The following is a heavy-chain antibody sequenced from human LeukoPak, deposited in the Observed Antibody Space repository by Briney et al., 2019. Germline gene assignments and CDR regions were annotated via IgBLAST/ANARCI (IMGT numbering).Heavy chain of an antibody. CDR3: ARDFRDYRDYVAYFDS. Sequence: GGSLRRSCAASGFTFSTYTMHWVRQAPGKGLEWVAVILYDGTNQYYADSVKGRFTISRDNSRNTLYLQMNSLKVEDTAVYYCARDFRDYRDYVAYFDSWGQGTLVTVSS. D-gene: IGHD4-17*01. J-gene: IGHJ4*02. CDR1: GFTFSTYT. CDR2: ILYDGTNQ. V-gene: IGHV3-30-3*01.